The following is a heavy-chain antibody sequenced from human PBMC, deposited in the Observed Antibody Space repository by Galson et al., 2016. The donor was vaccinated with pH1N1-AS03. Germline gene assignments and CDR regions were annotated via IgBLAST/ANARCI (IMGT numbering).Heavy chain of an antibody. J-gene: IGHJ4*01. Sequence: LSLTCAVSGDSISSNHWWTWVRQPPGKGLEWIAEIYHNGNSNYNPTLESRVSISVDKSKNQFSLNLSSVTAADTAVYYCARAGQRHRVGDYWGHGTLVTVSS. CDR3: ARAGQRHRVGDY. V-gene: IGHV4-4*02. CDR2: IYHNGNS. CDR1: GDSISSNHW. D-gene: IGHD6-25*01.